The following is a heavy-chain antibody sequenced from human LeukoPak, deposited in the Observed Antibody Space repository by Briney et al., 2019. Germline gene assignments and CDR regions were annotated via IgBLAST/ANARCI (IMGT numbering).Heavy chain of an antibody. CDR1: GGSISSYY. D-gene: IGHD5-24*01. Sequence: PSETLSLTYTVSGGSISSYYWSWIRQPPGKGLEWIGYIYYSGSTNYNPSLKSRVTISVDTSKNQFSLKLSSVTAADTAVYYCAGGYTYSTQFDYWGQGTLVTVSS. CDR2: IYYSGST. V-gene: IGHV4-59*01. J-gene: IGHJ4*02. CDR3: AGGYTYSTQFDY.